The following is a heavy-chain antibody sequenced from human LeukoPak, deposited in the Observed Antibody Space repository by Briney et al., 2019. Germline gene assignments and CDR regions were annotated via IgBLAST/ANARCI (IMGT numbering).Heavy chain of an antibody. CDR2: ISYDGSNI. CDR1: GFTFNNYA. CDR3: ARDHCSSTSCFSNWYYAFDY. D-gene: IGHD2-2*01. V-gene: IGHV3-30-3*01. J-gene: IGHJ4*02. Sequence: GGSLRLSCAASGFTFNNYAIHWVRQAPGKGLEWVAVISYDGSNIHYADSVKGRFTISRDNSKNTLYLQMNSLRAEDTAVYYCARDHCSSTSCFSNWYYAFDYWGQGTLVTVSS.